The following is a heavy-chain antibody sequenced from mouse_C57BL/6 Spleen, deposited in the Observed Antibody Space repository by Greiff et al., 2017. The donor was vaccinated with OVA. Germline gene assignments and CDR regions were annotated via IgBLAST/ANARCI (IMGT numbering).Heavy chain of an antibody. D-gene: IGHD2-5*01. V-gene: IGHV2-2*01. CDR1: GFSLTSYG. Sequence: VKLQQSGPGLVQPSQSLSITCTASGFSLTSYGVHWVRQSPGKGLEWLGVICSCGSTDYNAAFISRLSISKDNSKSQVFFKMNSLQADDTAIYYWARKGNYYSNSLGYAMDYWGQGTSVTVSS. CDR3: ARKGNYYSNSLGYAMDY. J-gene: IGHJ4*01. CDR2: ICSCGST.